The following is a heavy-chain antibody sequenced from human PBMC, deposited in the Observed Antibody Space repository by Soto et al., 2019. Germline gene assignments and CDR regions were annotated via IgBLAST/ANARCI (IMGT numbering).Heavy chain of an antibody. D-gene: IGHD3-10*01. CDR3: ARLAIYGSGSYYDPEPFDY. V-gene: IGHV4-59*05. Sequence: SETLSLTCTVSGGSISSYYWSWIRQPPGKGLEWIGSIYYSGSTYYNPSLKSRVTISVDTSKNQFSLKLSSVTAADTAVYYCARLAIYGSGSYYDPEPFDYWGQGTLVTVSS. CDR2: IYYSGST. CDR1: GGSISSYY. J-gene: IGHJ4*02.